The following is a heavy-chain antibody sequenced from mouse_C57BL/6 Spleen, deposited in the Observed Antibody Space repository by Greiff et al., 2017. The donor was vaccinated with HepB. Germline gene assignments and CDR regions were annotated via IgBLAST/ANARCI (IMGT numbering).Heavy chain of an antibody. CDR3: ARWAYDVGAMDY. V-gene: IGHV1-22*01. Sequence: EVQLQESGPELVKPGASVKMSCKASGYTFTDYNMHWVKQSHGKSLEWIGYINPNNGGTSYNQKFKGKATLTVNKSSSTAYMELRSLTSEDSAVYYCARWAYDVGAMDYWGQGTSVTVSS. CDR1: GYTFTDYN. D-gene: IGHD2-12*01. CDR2: INPNNGGT. J-gene: IGHJ4*01.